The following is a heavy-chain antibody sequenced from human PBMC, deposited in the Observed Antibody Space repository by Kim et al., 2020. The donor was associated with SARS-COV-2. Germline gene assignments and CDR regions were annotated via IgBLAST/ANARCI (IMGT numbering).Heavy chain of an antibody. D-gene: IGHD3-10*01. CDR1: GCTFSSYA. V-gene: IGHV1-69*13. CDR3: ARDLGQPDRRRNYGSAPPDY. J-gene: IGHJ4*02. CDR2: IIPIFGTA. Sequence: SVKVSCKASGCTFSSYAISWVRQAPGQGLEWMGGIIPIFGTANYAQKFQGRVTITADESTSTAYMELSSLRSEDTAVYYCARDLGQPDRRRNYGSAPPDYWGQGTLVTVSS.